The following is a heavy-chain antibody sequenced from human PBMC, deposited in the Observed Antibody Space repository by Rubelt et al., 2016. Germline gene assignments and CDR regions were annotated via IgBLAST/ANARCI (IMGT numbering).Heavy chain of an antibody. CDR2: ISSSSSTI. V-gene: IGHV3-48*02. J-gene: IGHJ4*02. D-gene: IGHD3/OR15-3a*01. Sequence: LGQGLEWVSYISSSSSTIYYADSVKGRFTISRDNAKNSLYLQMNSLRDEDTAVYYCAKSQDLPYYFDYWGQGTLVTVSS. CDR3: AKSQDLPYYFDY.